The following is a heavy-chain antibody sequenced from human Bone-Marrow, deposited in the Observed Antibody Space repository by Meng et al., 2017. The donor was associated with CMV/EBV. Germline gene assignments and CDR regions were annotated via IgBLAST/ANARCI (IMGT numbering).Heavy chain of an antibody. J-gene: IGHJ4*02. CDR3: AREGVYDSSGYYFDY. D-gene: IGHD3-22*01. Sequence: GESLKISCAASGFTFSSYAMSWVRQAPGKGLEWVAVMSYDGSNKYYADSVKGRFTISRDNSKNTLYLQMNSLRAEDTAVYYCAREGVYDSSGYYFDYWGQGTLVTVS. CDR1: GFTFSSYA. V-gene: IGHV3-30*04. CDR2: MSYDGSNK.